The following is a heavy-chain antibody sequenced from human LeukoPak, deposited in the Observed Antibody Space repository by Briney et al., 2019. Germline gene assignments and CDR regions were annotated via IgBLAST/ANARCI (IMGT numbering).Heavy chain of an antibody. CDR1: GFTFSNYD. CDR2: IWYDGSNK. J-gene: IGHJ4*02. CDR3: ARTGDYSDYDRELGY. D-gene: IGHD5-12*01. Sequence: AGGSLRLSCVASGFTFSNYDMHWVRQAPGKGLEWVAVIWYDGSNKYYADSVKGRFTISRDNSKNTLYLQMNNLRAEDTALYYCARTGDYSDYDRELGYWGQGTLVTVSS. V-gene: IGHV3-33*01.